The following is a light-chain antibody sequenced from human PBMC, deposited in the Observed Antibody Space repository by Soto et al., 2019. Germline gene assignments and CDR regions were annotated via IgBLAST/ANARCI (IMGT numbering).Light chain of an antibody. V-gene: IGLV2-23*01. CDR2: EGS. CDR1: SSDVGTYNL. Sequence: QSALTQPASASGSPGQSITISCTGTSSDVGTYNLVSWYQQHPGKAPKLMIYEGSKRPSGVSNRFSGSKSGNTASLTISGLQAEDEADYYCCSYAGSSTFYVFGSGTKVTVL. J-gene: IGLJ1*01. CDR3: CSYAGSSTFYV.